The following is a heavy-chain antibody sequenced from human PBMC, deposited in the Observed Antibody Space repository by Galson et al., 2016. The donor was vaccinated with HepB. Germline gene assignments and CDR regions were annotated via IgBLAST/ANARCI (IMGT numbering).Heavy chain of an antibody. Sequence: SETLSLTCAVYGGSFTDYYWSWIRQSPGKGLEWIGEINHSGTSHSSPSLKSRVTISVDPSKSQFSLNVSSVTAADTAVYFCARSGVGGDNNWFDSWGQGTLVTGAS. J-gene: IGHJ5*01. CDR1: GGSFTDYY. CDR3: ARSGVGGDNNWFDS. V-gene: IGHV4-34*01. D-gene: IGHD3-3*01. CDR2: INHSGTS.